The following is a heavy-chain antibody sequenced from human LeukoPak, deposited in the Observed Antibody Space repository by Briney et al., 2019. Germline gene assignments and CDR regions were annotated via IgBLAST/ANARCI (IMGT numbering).Heavy chain of an antibody. CDR1: GYTFTGYY. D-gene: IGHD3-10*01. Sequence: ASVKVSCKASGYTFTGYYMHWVRQAPGQGLEWMGWINPNSGGTSYAQKFQGWVTMTRDTSISTAYMELSRLRSDDTAVYYCAREGGSGSSPFDYWGQGTLVTVSS. J-gene: IGHJ4*02. CDR3: AREGGSGSSPFDY. CDR2: INPNSGGT. V-gene: IGHV1-2*04.